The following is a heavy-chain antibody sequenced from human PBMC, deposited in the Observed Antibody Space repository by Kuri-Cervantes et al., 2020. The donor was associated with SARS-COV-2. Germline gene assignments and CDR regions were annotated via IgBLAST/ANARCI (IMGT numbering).Heavy chain of an antibody. Sequence: SETLSLTCAASGFTFSDYYMSWIRQAPGKGLEWIGYIYYSGSTNYNPSLKSRVTISVDTSKNQFSLKLSSVTAADTAVYYCARITIFGVVISGAFDIWGQGTMVTVSS. D-gene: IGHD3-3*01. J-gene: IGHJ3*02. V-gene: IGHV4-59*01. CDR1: GFTFSDYY. CDR2: IYYSGST. CDR3: ARITIFGVVISGAFDI.